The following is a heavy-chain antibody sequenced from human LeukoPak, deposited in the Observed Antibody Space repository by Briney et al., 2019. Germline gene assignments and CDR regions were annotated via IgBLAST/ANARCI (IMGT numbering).Heavy chain of an antibody. CDR1: GYTFTGYY. Sequence: ASVKVSCKASGYTFTGYYMHWVRQAPGQGLEWMGWTNPNSGGTNYAQKFQGRVTMTRDTSISTAYMELSRLRSDDTAVYYCARLNIVVVPAAILYFDYWGQGTLVTVSS. J-gene: IGHJ4*02. D-gene: IGHD2-2*01. CDR2: TNPNSGGT. V-gene: IGHV1-2*02. CDR3: ARLNIVVVPAAILYFDY.